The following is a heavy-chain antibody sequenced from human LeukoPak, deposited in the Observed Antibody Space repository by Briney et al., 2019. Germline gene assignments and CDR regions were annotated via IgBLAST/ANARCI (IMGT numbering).Heavy chain of an antibody. CDR2: IYTSGST. Sequence: SETLSLTCTVSGGSISSYYWSWIRRPVGKGLEWIGRIYTSGSTNYNPSLKSRVTMSVDTSKNQFSLKLSSVTAADTAVYYCARDNSYSSSWLVPRGYYAFDIWGQGTMVTVSS. D-gene: IGHD6-13*01. J-gene: IGHJ3*02. CDR3: ARDNSYSSSWLVPRGYYAFDI. CDR1: GGSISSYY. V-gene: IGHV4-4*07.